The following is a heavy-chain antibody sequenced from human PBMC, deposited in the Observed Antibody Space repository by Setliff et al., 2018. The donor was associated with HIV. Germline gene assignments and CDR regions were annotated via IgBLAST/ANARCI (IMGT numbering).Heavy chain of an antibody. V-gene: IGHV4-39*07. CDR1: GGSVSSPSYY. J-gene: IGHJ5*02. CDR3: ATCRHRPSNWFDP. Sequence: SETLSLTCAVSGGSVSSPSYYWGWIRQPPGKGLEWIGSVYNSGITFKNPSLKSRVSISVDRSGNQFSLRLTSVTAADTAVYYCATCRHRPSNWFDPWGQGTVVTVS. CDR2: VYNSGIT.